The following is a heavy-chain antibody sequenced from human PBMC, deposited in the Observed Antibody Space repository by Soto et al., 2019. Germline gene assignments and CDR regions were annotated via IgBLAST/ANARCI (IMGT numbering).Heavy chain of an antibody. CDR3: ASDPGDYLDYYYYMDV. CDR1: GGTFSSYT. Sequence: GASVKVSCKASGGTFSSYTISWVRQAPGQGLKWMGRIIPILGIANYAQKFQGRVTITADKSTSTAYMELSSLRSEDTAVYYCASDPGDYLDYYYYMDVWGKGTKVTVSS. J-gene: IGHJ6*03. D-gene: IGHD4-17*01. CDR2: IIPILGIA. V-gene: IGHV1-69*02.